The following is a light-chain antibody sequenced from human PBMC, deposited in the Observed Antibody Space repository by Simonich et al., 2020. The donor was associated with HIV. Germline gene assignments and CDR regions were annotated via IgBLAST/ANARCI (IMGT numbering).Light chain of an antibody. CDR2: WAS. CDR3: QQYNDWPPWT. CDR1: QSVLYSSNNKNY. V-gene: IGKV4-1*01. Sequence: DIVMTQSPDSLAVSLGERATINCKSSQSVLYSSNNKNYLAWYQQKPGQPPKLLIYWASTRESGVPDRFSGSGSGTDFTLTISSMQSEDFAVYYCQQYNDWPPWTFGQVTKVEIK. J-gene: IGKJ1*01.